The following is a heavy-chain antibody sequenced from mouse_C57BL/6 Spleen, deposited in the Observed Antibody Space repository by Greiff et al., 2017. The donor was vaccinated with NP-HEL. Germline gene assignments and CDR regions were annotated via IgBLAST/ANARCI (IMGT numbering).Heavy chain of an antibody. CDR1: GFTFSDYG. Sequence: EVMLVESGGGLVKPGGSLKLSCAASGFTFSDYGMHWVRQAPEKGLEWVAYISSGSSTIYYADTGKGRFTISRDNAKNPLFLQMTSLRSEDTAMYYCAREDYYGPYYYAMDYWGQGTSVTVSS. V-gene: IGHV5-17*01. CDR3: AREDYYGPYYYAMDY. CDR2: ISSGSSTI. J-gene: IGHJ4*01. D-gene: IGHD1-2*01.